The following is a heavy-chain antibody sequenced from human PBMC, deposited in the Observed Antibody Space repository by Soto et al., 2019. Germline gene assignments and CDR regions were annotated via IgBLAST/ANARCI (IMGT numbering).Heavy chain of an antibody. D-gene: IGHD3-22*01. J-gene: IGHJ3*02. CDR3: ARDSPYYDSSGSTRAFDI. V-gene: IGHV3-11*01. CDR1: GFTFSDYY. Sequence: GGSLRLSCAASGFTFSDYYMSWIRQAPGKGLEWVSYISSSGSTIYYADSVKGRFTISRDNAKNSLYLQMNSLRAEDTAVYYCARDSPYYDSSGSTRAFDIWGQGTMVTVS. CDR2: ISSSGSTI.